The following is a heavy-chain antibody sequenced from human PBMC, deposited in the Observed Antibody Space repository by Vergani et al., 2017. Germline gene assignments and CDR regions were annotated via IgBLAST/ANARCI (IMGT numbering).Heavy chain of an antibody. V-gene: IGHV3-9*01. D-gene: IGHD3-22*01. Sequence: EVQLVESGGGLVKPGGSLRLSCAASGFTFDDYAMHWVRQAPGKGLEWVSGISWNSGSIGYADSVKGRFTISRDNAKNSLYLQMNSLRAEDTALYYCAKDGLDYYDSSGYYWAFDYWGQGTLVTVSS. J-gene: IGHJ4*02. CDR3: AKDGLDYYDSSGYYWAFDY. CDR2: ISWNSGSI. CDR1: GFTFDDYA.